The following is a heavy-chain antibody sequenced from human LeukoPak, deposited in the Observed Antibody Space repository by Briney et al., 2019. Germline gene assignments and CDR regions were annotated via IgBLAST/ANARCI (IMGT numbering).Heavy chain of an antibody. V-gene: IGHV1-2*02. CDR1: GYTFTGYY. J-gene: IGHJ4*02. D-gene: IGHD3-10*01. CDR3: ARDITMVRGAPFDY. CDR2: INPNSGGT. Sequence: GPVKVSCKASGYTFTGYYMHWVRQAPGQGLEWMGWINPNSGGTNYAQKFQGRVTMTTDTSTSTAYMELRSLRSDDTAVYYCARDITMVRGAPFDYWGQGTPVTVSS.